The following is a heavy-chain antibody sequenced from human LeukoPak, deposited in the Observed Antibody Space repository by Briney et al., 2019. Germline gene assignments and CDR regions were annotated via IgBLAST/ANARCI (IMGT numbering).Heavy chain of an antibody. V-gene: IGHV4-59*08. CDR1: GGSISSYY. D-gene: IGHD3-16*01. CDR2: IYYSGST. Sequence: SETLSLTCTVSGGSISSYYWSWIRQPPGKGLEWIGYIYYSGSTNYNPSLKSRVTISVDTSKNQFSLKLSSVTAADTAVYYCAKVLGPYYYYGMDVWCQGTTVTVSS. CDR3: AKVLGPYYYYGMDV. J-gene: IGHJ6*02.